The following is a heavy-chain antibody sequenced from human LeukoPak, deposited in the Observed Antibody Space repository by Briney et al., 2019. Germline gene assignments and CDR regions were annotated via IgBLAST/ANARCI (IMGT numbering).Heavy chain of an antibody. CDR2: IIPIFGTA. V-gene: IGHV1-69*01. Sequence: ASVKVSCKASGGTFSSYAISWVRQAPGQGLEWVGGIIPIFGTANYAQKFQGRVTITADESTSTAYMELSSLRSEDTAVYYCARERLGYCSSTSCYGYYYYGMDVWGKGTTVTVSS. J-gene: IGHJ6*04. CDR3: ARERLGYCSSTSCYGYYYYGMDV. D-gene: IGHD2-2*01. CDR1: GGTFSSYA.